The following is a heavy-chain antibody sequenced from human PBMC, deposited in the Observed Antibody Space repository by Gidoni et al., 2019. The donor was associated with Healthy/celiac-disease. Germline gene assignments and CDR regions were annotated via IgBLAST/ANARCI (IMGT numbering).Heavy chain of an antibody. CDR2: ISSSSSYI. J-gene: IGHJ4*02. Sequence: EVQLVESGGGLVKPGGSLSLACAASGFTFSRYSMNWVRQAPGKGLEWVSSISSSSSYIYYADSVKGRFTISRDNAKNSLYLQMNSLRAEDTAVYYCARGAGARNYYDSSGFDYWGQGTLVTVSS. CDR1: GFTFSRYS. D-gene: IGHD3-22*01. CDR3: ARGAGARNYYDSSGFDY. V-gene: IGHV3-21*01.